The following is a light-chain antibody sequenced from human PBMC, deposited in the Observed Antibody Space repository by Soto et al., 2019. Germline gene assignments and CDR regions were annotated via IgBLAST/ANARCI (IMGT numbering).Light chain of an antibody. V-gene: IGKV1-39*01. J-gene: IGKJ2*01. Sequence: DIQMTQSPSSLSASVGDRVTITCRASQSISSYLNWYQQKPGKAPKLLIYAASRLQSGVPSRFSGSGSGTDFTLTIISLQPEDFSTYYCQQSYSTPQYTFGQGTKLEIK. CDR2: AAS. CDR1: QSISSY. CDR3: QQSYSTPQYT.